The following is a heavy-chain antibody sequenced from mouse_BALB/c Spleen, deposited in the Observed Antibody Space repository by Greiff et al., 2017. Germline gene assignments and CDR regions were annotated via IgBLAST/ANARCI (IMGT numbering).Heavy chain of an antibody. Sequence: EVKLMESGGDLVKPGGSLKLSCAASGFTFSSYGMSWVRQTPDKRLEWVATISSGGSYTYYPDSVKGRFTISRDNAKNTLYLQMSSLKSEDTAMYYCERQEVYYGNQAWFAYWGQGTLVTVSA. D-gene: IGHD2-1*01. CDR3: ERQEVYYGNQAWFAY. CDR2: ISSGGSYT. CDR1: GFTFSSYG. J-gene: IGHJ3*01. V-gene: IGHV5-6*01.